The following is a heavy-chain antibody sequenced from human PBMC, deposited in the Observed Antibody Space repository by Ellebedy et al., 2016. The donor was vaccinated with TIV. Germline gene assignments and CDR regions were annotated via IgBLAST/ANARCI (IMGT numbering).Heavy chain of an antibody. Sequence: MPSETLSLTCTVSGGSISSYYWSWIRQPPGKGLEWIGYIYYSGSTNYNPSLKSRVTISVDTSKNQFSLKLSSVTAADTAVYYCARHRNLLEPAFDIWGQGTMVTVSS. CDR1: GGSISSYY. CDR3: ARHRNLLEPAFDI. D-gene: IGHD3-3*02. V-gene: IGHV4-59*08. CDR2: IYYSGST. J-gene: IGHJ3*02.